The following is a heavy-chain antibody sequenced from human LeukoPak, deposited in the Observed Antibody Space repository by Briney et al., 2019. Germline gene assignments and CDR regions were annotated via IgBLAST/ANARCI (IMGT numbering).Heavy chain of an antibody. V-gene: IGHV3-30*04. D-gene: IGHD2-15*01. J-gene: IGHJ3*02. CDR2: ISYEGTNK. CDR1: GFTFSNYA. CDR3: ARECGGGSCYDAFDI. Sequence: GGSLRLSCAASGFTFSNYAMHWVRQAPGKGLEWVAVISYEGTNKYYADSVKGRFTISRDNSKNTVYLQMNSLRAEDTAVYFCARECGGGSCYDAFDIWGQGTMVTVSS.